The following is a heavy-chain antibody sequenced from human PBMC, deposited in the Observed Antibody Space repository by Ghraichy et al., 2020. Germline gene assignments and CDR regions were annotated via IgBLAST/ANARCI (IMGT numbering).Heavy chain of an antibody. V-gene: IGHV3-30*18. J-gene: IGHJ4*02. CDR3: AKSRYSSSWFYFDY. D-gene: IGHD6-13*01. Sequence: LSLTCAASGFTFSGYGMHWVRQAPGKGLEWVAVISYDGSNKFYADSVKGRFTIFRDNSKNTLFLQMNNLRTEDTAVYYCAKSRYSSSWFYFDYWGQGNLVTVSS. CDR2: ISYDGSNK. CDR1: GFTFSGYG.